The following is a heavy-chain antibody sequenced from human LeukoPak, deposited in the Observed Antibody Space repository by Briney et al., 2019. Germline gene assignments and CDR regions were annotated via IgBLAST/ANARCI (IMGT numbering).Heavy chain of an antibody. CDR1: GYTFTSYY. CDR3: ARASPRYYYDSSGYYQTFDY. D-gene: IGHD3-22*01. Sequence: ASVKVSCKASGYTFTSYYMHWVRQAPGQGLEWMGLINPSGGSTSYAQKFQGRVTMTRDTSTSTVYMELSSLRSEDTAVYYCARASPRYYYDSSGYYQTFDYWGQGTLVTVSS. V-gene: IGHV1-46*01. J-gene: IGHJ4*02. CDR2: INPSGGST.